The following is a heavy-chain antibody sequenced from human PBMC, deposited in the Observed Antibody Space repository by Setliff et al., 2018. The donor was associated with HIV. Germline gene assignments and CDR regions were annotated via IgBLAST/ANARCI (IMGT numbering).Heavy chain of an antibody. CDR3: VTAGPGSTYEFDY. Sequence: ASVKVSCKASGNTFINFYMHWVRQAPGKGLEWMGRVDPENGKTAYADNFQGRVTITADTSIGTAYMEVRSLTSEDTAVYYCVTAGPGSTYEFDYWGQGTLVTVSS. J-gene: IGHJ4*02. CDR2: VDPENGKT. D-gene: IGHD3-3*01. CDR1: GNTFINFY. V-gene: IGHV1-69-2*01.